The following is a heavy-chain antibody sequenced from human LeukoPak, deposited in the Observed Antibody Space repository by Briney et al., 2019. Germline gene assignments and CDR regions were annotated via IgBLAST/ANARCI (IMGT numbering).Heavy chain of an antibody. V-gene: IGHV3-48*01. J-gene: IGHJ4*02. Sequence: GGSLRLSCAASGFTFSSYSINWVRQAPGKGLEWVSYISSGYPTIYYADSVKGRFTISRDNAKNSLYLQMNSLRAEDTAVYYCATDFYRDIVVVPAAYWGQGTLVTVSS. D-gene: IGHD2-2*01. CDR3: ATDFYRDIVVVPAAY. CDR2: ISSGYPTI. CDR1: GFTFSSYS.